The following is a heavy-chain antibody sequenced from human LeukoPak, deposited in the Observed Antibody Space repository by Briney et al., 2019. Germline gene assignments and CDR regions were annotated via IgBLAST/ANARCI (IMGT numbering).Heavy chain of an antibody. J-gene: IGHJ6*02. Sequence: PGGSLRLSCAASGFTVSSNYMSWVRQAPGKGLEWVSVIYSGGSTYYANSVKGRFTISRDNSKNTLYLQMNSLRAEDTAVYYCARLYGDYGTYYYYYGMDVWGQGNTVTVSS. V-gene: IGHV3-66*02. CDR3: ARLYGDYGTYYYYYGMDV. CDR2: IYSGGST. CDR1: GFTVSSNY. D-gene: IGHD4-17*01.